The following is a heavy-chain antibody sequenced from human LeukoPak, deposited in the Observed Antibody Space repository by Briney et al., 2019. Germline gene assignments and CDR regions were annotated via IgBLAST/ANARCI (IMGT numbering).Heavy chain of an antibody. CDR3: ARGVYSSGWYSPLYFDY. V-gene: IGHV4-59*05. CDR2: IYYSGST. Sequence: SETLSLTCTVSGGSISSYYWSWIRQPPGKGLEWIGSIYYSGSTYYNPSLKSRVTISVDTSKNQFSLKLSSVTAADTAVYYCARGVYSSGWYSPLYFDYWGQGTLVTVSS. CDR1: GGSISSYY. D-gene: IGHD6-19*01. J-gene: IGHJ4*02.